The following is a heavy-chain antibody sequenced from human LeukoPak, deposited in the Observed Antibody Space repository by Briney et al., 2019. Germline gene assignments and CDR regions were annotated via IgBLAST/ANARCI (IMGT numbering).Heavy chain of an antibody. Sequence: AASVKVSCKASGYTFTSYAMNWVRQAPGQGLEWMGWINTNTGNPTYAQGFTGRFVFSLDTSVSTAYLQISSLKAEDTAVYYCARDRNSSSWYWAYYYYYGMDVWGQGTTVTVSS. J-gene: IGHJ6*02. CDR1: GYTFTSYA. CDR2: INTNTGNP. D-gene: IGHD6-13*01. CDR3: ARDRNSSSWYWAYYYYYGMDV. V-gene: IGHV7-4-1*02.